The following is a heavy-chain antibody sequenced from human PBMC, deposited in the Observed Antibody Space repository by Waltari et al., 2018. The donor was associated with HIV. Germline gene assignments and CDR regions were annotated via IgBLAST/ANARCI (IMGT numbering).Heavy chain of an antibody. D-gene: IGHD3-10*01. CDR1: GCVAGGVA. J-gene: IGHJ4*02. CDR2: MSYDGKT. CDR3: AKDLNVFYHGSGFDY. V-gene: IGHV3-30*18. Sequence: QVQMGESGVSVVPPEVSLSRSCGGCGCVAGGVAMPWVRQAPGKGLEWVAVMSYDGKTYYSDDVRGRFTMSRDTSRNTMFLQMDRLKVGDRGVYYCAKDLNVFYHGSGFDYWGPGSPVSVS.